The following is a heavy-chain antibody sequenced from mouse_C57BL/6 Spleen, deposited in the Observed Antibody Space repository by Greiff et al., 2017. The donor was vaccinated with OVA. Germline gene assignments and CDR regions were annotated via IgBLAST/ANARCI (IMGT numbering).Heavy chain of an antibody. CDR2: IDPESGDT. D-gene: IGHD1-1*01. CDR3: TTKRITTVVWAMDY. CDR1: GFNIKDDY. J-gene: IGHJ4*01. Sequence: EVQLQQSGAELVRPGASVKLSCTASGFNIKDDYMHWVKQRPEQGLEWIGWIDPESGDTEYDSKFQGKATITADTSSNTAYLQLSSLTSEDTAVYYGTTKRITTVVWAMDYWGQGTSVTVSS. V-gene: IGHV14-4*01.